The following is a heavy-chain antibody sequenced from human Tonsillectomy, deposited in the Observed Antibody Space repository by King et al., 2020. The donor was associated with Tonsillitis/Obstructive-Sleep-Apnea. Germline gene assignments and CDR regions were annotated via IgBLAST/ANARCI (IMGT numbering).Heavy chain of an antibody. Sequence: QLVQSGAEVKKPGASVKVSCKASGYTFTSYGISWVRQAPGQGLEWMGWISDYNGNTNYAQKLQGRVTMTTDTSTSTAYTGLRSLRSDDTAVDYCARGYSGYDYGYYYYSMDVWGKGTTVTVSS. J-gene: IGHJ6*03. V-gene: IGHV1-18*01. CDR2: ISDYNGNT. CDR1: GYTFTSYG. CDR3: ARGYSGYDYGYYYYSMDV. D-gene: IGHD5-12*01.